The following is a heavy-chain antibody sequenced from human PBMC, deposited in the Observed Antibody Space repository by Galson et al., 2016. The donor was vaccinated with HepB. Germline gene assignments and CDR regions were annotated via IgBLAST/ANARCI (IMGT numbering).Heavy chain of an antibody. CDR2: IKQDGTEK. J-gene: IGHJ6*02. D-gene: IGHD3-10*01. V-gene: IGHV3-7*03. Sequence: SLRLSCAASGFTFSAYWMTWVRQAPGKGLEWVANIKQDGTEKYYVDSVEGRFTISRDSAKNSLFLQMNSLRVEDTAMYYCARAQEFTSMDHIYYGMDVWGQGTTVTVSS. CDR1: GFTFSAYW. CDR3: ARAQEFTSMDHIYYGMDV.